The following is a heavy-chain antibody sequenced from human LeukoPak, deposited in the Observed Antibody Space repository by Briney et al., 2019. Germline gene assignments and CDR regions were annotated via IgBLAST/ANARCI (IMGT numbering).Heavy chain of an antibody. D-gene: IGHD4-23*01. J-gene: IGHJ3*02. CDR2: IYTSGST. V-gene: IGHV4-4*07. Sequence: SETLSLTCTVSGNSISTYYWSWIRQPAGKGLEWIGRIYTSGSTNYNPSLKSRVTMSIDTSKSQFSLKLSSVTAADTAVYYCARLPTVVTRVAFDIWGQGTMVTVSS. CDR3: ARLPTVVTRVAFDI. CDR1: GNSISTYY.